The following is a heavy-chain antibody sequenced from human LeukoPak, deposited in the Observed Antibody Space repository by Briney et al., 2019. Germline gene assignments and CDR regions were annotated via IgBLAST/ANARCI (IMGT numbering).Heavy chain of an antibody. CDR2: ISYDGSNK. Sequence: GGSLRLSCAASGFTFSSYAMHWVRQAPGKGLEWVAVISYDGSNKYYADSVKGRFTISRDNSKNTLYLQMNSLRAEDTAVYYCARERNLEIAVAGTIFNYWGQGTLVTVSS. CDR3: ARERNLEIAVAGTIFNY. CDR1: GFTFSSYA. D-gene: IGHD6-19*01. J-gene: IGHJ4*02. V-gene: IGHV3-30-3*01.